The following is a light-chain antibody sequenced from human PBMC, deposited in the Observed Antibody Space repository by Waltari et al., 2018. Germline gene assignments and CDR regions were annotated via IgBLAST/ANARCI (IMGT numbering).Light chain of an antibody. Sequence: QCALTQPASVSGSPGQSITTSCTGTSSDVGSYNLVSWYQPHPGKAPKLMIYDASKRPSGVSNRFSGSKSGNTASLTISGLQAEDEADYYCSSYAGNCNLVVFGGGTKLTVL. CDR1: SSDVGSYNL. CDR3: SSYAGNCNLVV. J-gene: IGLJ2*01. CDR2: DAS. V-gene: IGLV2-23*01.